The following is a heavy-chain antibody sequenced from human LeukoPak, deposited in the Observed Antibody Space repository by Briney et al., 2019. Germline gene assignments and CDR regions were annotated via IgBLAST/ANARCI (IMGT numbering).Heavy chain of an antibody. CDR3: ARDSIAISSDFDY. V-gene: IGHV3-48*03. CDR2: ISTSGSTI. CDR1: GFTFSSYE. J-gene: IGHJ4*02. D-gene: IGHD3-9*01. Sequence: QAGGSLRLSCAASGFTFSSYEMNWVRQAPGKGLDWVSYISTSGSTIYYADSVKGRFTISRDNAKNSLYLQMNSLRAEDTAVYYCARDSIAISSDFDYWGQGTLVTVSS.